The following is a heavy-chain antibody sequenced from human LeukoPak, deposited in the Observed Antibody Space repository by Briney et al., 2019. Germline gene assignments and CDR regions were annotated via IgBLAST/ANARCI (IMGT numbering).Heavy chain of an antibody. D-gene: IGHD3-10*01. V-gene: IGHV3-48*04. CDR1: GFTFRSYS. Sequence: PGGSLRLSCAASGFTFRSYSMNWVRQAPGKGLEWVSCISSGGSTVHYADSVEGRFTISRDNAKSSLYLQMNSLRAEDTAVYYCAREPEGNGYYYSYMDVWGKGTTVTVSS. CDR2: ISSGGSTV. CDR3: AREPEGNGYYYSYMDV. J-gene: IGHJ6*03.